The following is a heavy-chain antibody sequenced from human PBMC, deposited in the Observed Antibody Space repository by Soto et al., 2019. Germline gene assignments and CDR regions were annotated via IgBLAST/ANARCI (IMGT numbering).Heavy chain of an antibody. CDR3: ARKPGADFPPFAP. J-gene: IGHJ5*02. V-gene: IGHV1-3*01. CDR2: INAGNGNT. D-gene: IGHD7-27*01. CDR1: GYTFTSYA. Sequence: ASVQVSCKASGYTFTSYAMHCVRQAPGKRLEWMGCINAGNGNTKYSQKSQGRVTITRDTSASTAYMELSSLRSEDTAVYYCARKPGADFPPFAPWGQGTLVPVSS.